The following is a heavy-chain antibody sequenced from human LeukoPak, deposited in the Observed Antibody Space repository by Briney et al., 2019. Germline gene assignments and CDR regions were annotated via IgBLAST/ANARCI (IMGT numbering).Heavy chain of an antibody. CDR2: ISPSGGST. J-gene: IGHJ4*02. CDR1: GYTFTSNY. Sequence: ASVKVSCKAFGYTFTSNYMHWVRQAPGQGPEWMGVISPSGGSTTYAQKFQGRVTLTRDMSTSTDYLELSSLRSEDTAVYYCARDRLYYDFWSGYCPLDYWGQGTLVTVSS. CDR3: ARDRLYYDFWSGYCPLDY. D-gene: IGHD3-3*01. V-gene: IGHV1-46*01.